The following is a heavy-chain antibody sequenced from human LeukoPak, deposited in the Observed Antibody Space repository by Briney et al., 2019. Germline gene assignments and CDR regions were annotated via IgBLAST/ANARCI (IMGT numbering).Heavy chain of an antibody. CDR1: GFTFSSYA. CDR2: ISGSGGST. V-gene: IGHV3-23*01. CDR3: ASQGTSYDFWNGYSGNFDY. J-gene: IGHJ4*02. Sequence: GGSLRLSCAASGFTFSSYAMSWVRQAPGKGLEWVSAISGSGGSTYYADSVKGRFTISRDNSKNTLYLQMNSLRAEDTAVYYCASQGTSYDFWNGYSGNFDYWGQGTLVTVSS. D-gene: IGHD3-3*01.